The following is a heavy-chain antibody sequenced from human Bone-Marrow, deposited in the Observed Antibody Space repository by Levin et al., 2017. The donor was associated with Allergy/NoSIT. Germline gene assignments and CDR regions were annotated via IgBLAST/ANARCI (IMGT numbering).Heavy chain of an antibody. CDR3: ARGSSRVLDS. Sequence: SQTLSLTCAISGDSVSNTDVAWNWIRQTPSRGLEWLGNTNYRSKWLNDYAPSVKSRISVNPATSKNQFSLQLRFVTPEDTGVYYCARGSSRVLDSWGQGTLVTVSS. V-gene: IGHV6-1*01. CDR2: TNYRSKWLN. J-gene: IGHJ4*02. CDR1: GDSVSNTDVA.